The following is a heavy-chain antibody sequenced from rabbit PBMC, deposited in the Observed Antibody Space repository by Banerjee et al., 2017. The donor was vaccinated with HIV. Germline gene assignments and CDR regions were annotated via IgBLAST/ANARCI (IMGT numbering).Heavy chain of an antibody. V-gene: IGHV1S40*01. CDR2: IYTGHGGT. CDR3: ARITDTSGMAL. D-gene: IGHD1-1*01. J-gene: IGHJ6*01. Sequence: KGLEWIACIYTGHGGTYYATWAKGRFTISKTSSTTVTLQMTSLTAADTATYFCARITDTSGMALWGPGTLVTVS.